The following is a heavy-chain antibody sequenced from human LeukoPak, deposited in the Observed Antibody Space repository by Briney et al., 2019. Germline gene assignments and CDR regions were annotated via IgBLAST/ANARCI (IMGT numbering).Heavy chain of an antibody. V-gene: IGHV4-61*02. Sequence: SETLSLTCTVSGGSISSGSYYWSWIRQPAGKGLEWIGRIYTSGSTNYNPSLKSRVTISVDTSKNQFSLKLSSVTAADTAVYYRARFEYSSSWVYWGQGTLVTVSS. J-gene: IGHJ4*02. CDR2: IYTSGST. CDR3: ARFEYSSSWVY. D-gene: IGHD6-6*01. CDR1: GGSISSGSYY.